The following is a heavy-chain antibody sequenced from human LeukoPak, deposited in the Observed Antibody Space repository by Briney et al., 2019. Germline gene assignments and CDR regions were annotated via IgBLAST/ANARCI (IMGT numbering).Heavy chain of an antibody. Sequence: GESLKISCKGSGYSFTSYWIGWVRQMPGKGLEWMGIIYPGDSDTRYSPSFQGQVTISADKSISTAYLQWSSLKASDTAMYYCARQEQQLFTSGWFDPWGQGTLVTVSS. CDR3: ARQEQQLFTSGWFDP. CDR1: GYSFTSYW. J-gene: IGHJ5*02. D-gene: IGHD6-13*01. CDR2: IYPGDSDT. V-gene: IGHV5-51*01.